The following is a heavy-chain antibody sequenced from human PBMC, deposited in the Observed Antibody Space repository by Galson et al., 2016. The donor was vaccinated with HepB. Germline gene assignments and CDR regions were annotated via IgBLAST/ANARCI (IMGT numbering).Heavy chain of an antibody. Sequence: SVKVSCKASGYTFTNYGISWVRQAPGQGLEWMGWISTYNGNTKYAQKLQDRLTMTTDTPTSTAYMELGSLRYDDTAVYYCVRGGLGVWGQGTTVTVSS. CDR1: GYTFTNYG. D-gene: IGHD7-27*01. CDR2: ISTYNGNT. V-gene: IGHV1-18*01. CDR3: VRGGLGV. J-gene: IGHJ6*02.